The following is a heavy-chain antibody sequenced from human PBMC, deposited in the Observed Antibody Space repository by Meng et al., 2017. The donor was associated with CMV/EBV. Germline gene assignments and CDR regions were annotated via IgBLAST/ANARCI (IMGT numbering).Heavy chain of an antibody. D-gene: IGHD4-17*01. J-gene: IGHJ4*02. CDR1: GGSISSYY. Sequence: GPLQESGPGLWKPSETLPLTCPVPGGSISSYYWSWIRQPAVKGLEWIGRIYTSGSTNYNPSLKSRVTMSVDTSKNQFSLKLSSVTAADTAVYYCARGPEVDYGDYVGLDYWGQGTLVTVS. CDR3: ARGPEVDYGDYVGLDY. CDR2: IYTSGST. V-gene: IGHV4-4*07.